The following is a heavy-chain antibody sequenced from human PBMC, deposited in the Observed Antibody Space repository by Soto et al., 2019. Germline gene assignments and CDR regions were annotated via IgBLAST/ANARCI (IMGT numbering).Heavy chain of an antibody. Sequence: FSSYAMSWVRQAPGEGLEWASVISGNSGSTYYADSVKGRFTISRDNSKDTLYLQMNSLRAEDTAVYYCAKDSSSWYHASHMDVWGQGTTVTVSS. CDR1: FSSYA. V-gene: IGHV3-23*01. CDR3: AKDSSSWYHASHMDV. D-gene: IGHD6-13*01. CDR2: ISGNSGST. J-gene: IGHJ6*02.